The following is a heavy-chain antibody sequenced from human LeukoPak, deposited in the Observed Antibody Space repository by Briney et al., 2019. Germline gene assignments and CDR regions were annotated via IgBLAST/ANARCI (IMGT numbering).Heavy chain of an antibody. V-gene: IGHV1-18*01. CDR1: GYTFTSYG. CDR3: AREITTYYYDSSGYYDY. CDR2: ISAYNGNT. D-gene: IGHD3-22*01. J-gene: IGHJ4*02. Sequence: ASVKVSCKASGYTFTSYGISWVRQAPGQGLEWMGWISAYNGNTNYAQKLQGRVTTTTDTSTSTAYMELRSLRSDDTAVYYCAREITTYYYDSSGYYDYWGQGTLVTVSS.